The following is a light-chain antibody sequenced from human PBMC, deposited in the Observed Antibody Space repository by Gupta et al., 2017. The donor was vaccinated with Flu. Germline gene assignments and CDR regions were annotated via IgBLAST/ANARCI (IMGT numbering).Light chain of an antibody. V-gene: IGKV3-15*01. CDR1: QSIGRD. CDR2: SAS. Sequence: EIVMTQSSATLSVSPGEGATLSCTASQSIGRDLVWYQQKPGQPPRVLIYSASTRATGIPDRFRGSGSGTEFTLTISSLQSEDFAVYYCQNCYKWPLTFGGGTKIEIK. J-gene: IGKJ4*01. CDR3: QNCYKWPLT.